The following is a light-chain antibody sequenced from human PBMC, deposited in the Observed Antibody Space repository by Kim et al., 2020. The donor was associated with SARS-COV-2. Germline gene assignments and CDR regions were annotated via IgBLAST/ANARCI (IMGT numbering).Light chain of an antibody. J-gene: IGKJ1*01. CDR3: QQYNSYSP. CDR2: KAS. Sequence: SASVGDRVTITCRASQSISSWLAWYQQNPGKAPKLLIYKASSLESGVPSRFSGSGSGTEFTLTISSLQPDDFATYYCQQYNSYSPFGQGTKVDIK. CDR1: QSISSW. V-gene: IGKV1-5*03.